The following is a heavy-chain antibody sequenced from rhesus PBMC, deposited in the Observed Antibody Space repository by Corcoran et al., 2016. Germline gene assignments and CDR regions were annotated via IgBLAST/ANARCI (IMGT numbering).Heavy chain of an antibody. J-gene: IGHJ4*01. D-gene: IGHD5-12*01. CDR2: IGGSSWST. V-gene: IGHV4-165*02. CDR3: ARIGLQSNFDY. CDR1: GGSIRGYY. Sequence: QVQLQESGPGLVKPSEPLSLTCAVPGGSIRGYYRARLRPPPGKGPEWIGYIGGSSWSTYYNPSLKSRVTISTDTSKSQFSLKLSSVTAADTAVYYCARIGLQSNFDYWGQGVLVTVSS.